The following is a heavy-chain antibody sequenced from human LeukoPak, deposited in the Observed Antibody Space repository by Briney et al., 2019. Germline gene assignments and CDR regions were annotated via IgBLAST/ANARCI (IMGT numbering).Heavy chain of an antibody. CDR1: GGSISSYY. D-gene: IGHD6-13*01. V-gene: IGHV4-59*08. CDR3: ARHASSSTIDY. Sequence: VKPSETLSLTCTVSGGSISSYYWSWIRQPPGKGLEWIGYIYYSGSTNYNPSLKSRVTIFVDTSKNQISLKLSSVTATDTAVYYCARHASSSTIDYWGQGTLVTVSS. J-gene: IGHJ4*02. CDR2: IYYSGST.